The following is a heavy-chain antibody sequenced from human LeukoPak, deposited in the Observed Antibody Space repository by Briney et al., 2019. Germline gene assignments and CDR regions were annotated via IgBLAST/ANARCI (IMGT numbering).Heavy chain of an antibody. V-gene: IGHV1-69*13. CDR1: GGTFSSHP. CDR3: ARNSRVASTSGLNY. J-gene: IGHJ4*02. D-gene: IGHD5-12*01. Sequence: ASVKVSCKASGGTFSSHPFTWVRQAPGQGLEWMGEITPIFGTANYAQRFQGRVTITADESTSTVYMELTSLRSDDTALYYCARNSRVASTSGLNYWGQGTLVTVSS. CDR2: ITPIFGTA.